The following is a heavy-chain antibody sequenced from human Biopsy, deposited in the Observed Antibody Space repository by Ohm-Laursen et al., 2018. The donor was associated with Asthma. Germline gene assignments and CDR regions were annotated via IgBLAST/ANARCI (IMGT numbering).Heavy chain of an antibody. J-gene: IGHJ4*02. V-gene: IGHV3-30*18. Sequence: SLRLSCSASGFSFSNYGMHWVRQAPGKGLDWVAVISFDGTNRNYTDSVRGRFTISRDNSRNTLHLEMNSLRAEDTAVYFCAKEVLPGWELRRGPDSWGQGTLVTVSS. CDR2: ISFDGTNR. CDR1: GFSFSNYG. D-gene: IGHD1-26*01. CDR3: AKEVLPGWELRRGPDS.